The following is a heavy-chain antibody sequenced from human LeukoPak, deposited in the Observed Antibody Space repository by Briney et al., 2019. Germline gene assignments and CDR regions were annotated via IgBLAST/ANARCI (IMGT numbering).Heavy chain of an antibody. CDR3: ANTPSVAGTNLPYYFDY. CDR2: IWYDGSNK. Sequence: PGGSLRLSCAASGFTFSSYGMHWVRQAPGKGLEWVAVIWYDGSNKYYADSVKGRFTISRDNSKNTLYLQMNSLRAEDTAVYYCANTPSVAGTNLPYYFDYWGQGTLVTVSS. V-gene: IGHV3-30*02. CDR1: GFTFSSYG. D-gene: IGHD6-19*01. J-gene: IGHJ4*02.